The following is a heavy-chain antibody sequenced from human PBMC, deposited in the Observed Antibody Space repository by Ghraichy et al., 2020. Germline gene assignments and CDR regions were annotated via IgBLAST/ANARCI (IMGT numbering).Heavy chain of an antibody. Sequence: SQTLSLTCTVSGGSISSSSYYWGWIRQPPGKGLEWIGSIYYSGSTYYNPSLKSRVTISVDTSKNQFSLKLSSVTAADTAVYYCARLKYYDILTGAAGYFDYWGQGTLVTVSS. V-gene: IGHV4-39*07. D-gene: IGHD3-9*01. CDR1: GGSISSSSYY. J-gene: IGHJ4*02. CDR3: ARLKYYDILTGAAGYFDY. CDR2: IYYSGST.